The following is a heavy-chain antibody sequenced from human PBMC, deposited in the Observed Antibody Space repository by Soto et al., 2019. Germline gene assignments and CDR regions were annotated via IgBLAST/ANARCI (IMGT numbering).Heavy chain of an antibody. CDR2: ISGSGVRT. D-gene: IGHD3-16*01. CDR3: ATPAYDY. J-gene: IGHJ4*02. Sequence: GGSLRLSCAASGFIFSTSGSAFSRYAMTWVRQTPGKALEWVSSISGSGVRTYYPDSVRGRFTISRDNSKDRLYLEMNSVRAEDTAVYYCATPAYDYWGQGTLVTVSS. V-gene: IGHV3-23*01. CDR1: GFIFSTSGSAFSRYA.